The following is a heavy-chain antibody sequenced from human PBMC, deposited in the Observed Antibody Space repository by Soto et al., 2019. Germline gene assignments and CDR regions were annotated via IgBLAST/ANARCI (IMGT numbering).Heavy chain of an antibody. CDR3: AKGPYSSSYFDY. V-gene: IGHV3-23*01. J-gene: IGHJ4*02. D-gene: IGHD6-6*01. Sequence: GESLKISCAASGFTFSSYAMSWVRQAPGKGLEWVSAISGSGGSTYYADSVKGRFTISRDNSKNTLYLQMNSLRAEDTAVYYCAKGPYSSSYFDYWGQGTLVTVSS. CDR1: GFTFSSYA. CDR2: ISGSGGST.